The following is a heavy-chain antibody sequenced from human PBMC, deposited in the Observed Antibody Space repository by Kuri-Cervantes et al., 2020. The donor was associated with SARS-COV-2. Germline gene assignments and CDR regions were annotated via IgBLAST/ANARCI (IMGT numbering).Heavy chain of an antibody. CDR1: GGSISSHY. V-gene: IGHV4-59*08. J-gene: IGHJ4*02. CDR3: ARGDYGGTFCDY. D-gene: IGHD4-23*01. Sequence: SETLSLTCTVSGGSISSHYWSWIRQPPGKGLEWIGYIYYSGSTNYNPSLKSRVTISVDTSKNQFSLKLSSVTAADTAVYYCARGDYGGTFCDYWGQGTLVTVSS. CDR2: IYYSGST.